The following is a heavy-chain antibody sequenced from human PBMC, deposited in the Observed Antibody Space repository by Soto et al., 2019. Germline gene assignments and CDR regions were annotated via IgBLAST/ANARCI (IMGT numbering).Heavy chain of an antibody. V-gene: IGHV3-33*08. CDR1: GFTFSSYS. CDR3: ARDCDYYFDY. CDR2: IWYDGSNK. Sequence: VQLVESGGGLVKPGGSLRLSCAASGFTFSSYSMNWVRQAPGKGLEWVAVIWYDGSNKYYADSVKGRFTISRDNSKNTLYLQMNSLRAEDTAVYYCARDCDYYFDYWGQGTLVTVSS. J-gene: IGHJ4*02.